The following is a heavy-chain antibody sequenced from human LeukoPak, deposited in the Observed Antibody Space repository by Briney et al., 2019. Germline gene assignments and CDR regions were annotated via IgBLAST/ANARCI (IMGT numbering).Heavy chain of an antibody. Sequence: PGGSLRLSCAASGFTFDDYGMSWVRQAPGKGLEWVSGINWNGGSTGYADSVKGRFPNSRDNAKNSLYLQMNSLRAEDTALYYCARVNNWNDGGYFDYWGQGTLVTVSS. CDR1: GFTFDDYG. D-gene: IGHD1-1*01. CDR2: INWNGGST. J-gene: IGHJ4*02. V-gene: IGHV3-20*04. CDR3: ARVNNWNDGGYFDY.